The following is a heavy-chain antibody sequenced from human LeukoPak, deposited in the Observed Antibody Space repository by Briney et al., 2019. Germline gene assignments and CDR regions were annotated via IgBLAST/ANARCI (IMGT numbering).Heavy chain of an antibody. CDR3: AGKQGSGSLRPLDY. Sequence: GGSLRLSCAASGFTLSRYWMSWVRQAPGEGPEWVANIKQDESEKDYADSVRGRFTISRDNSKNTLYLQMNSLRAEDTAVYYCAGKQGSGSLRPLDYWGQGTLVTVSS. J-gene: IGHJ4*02. V-gene: IGHV3-7*03. CDR1: GFTLSRYW. D-gene: IGHD3-10*01. CDR2: IKQDESEK.